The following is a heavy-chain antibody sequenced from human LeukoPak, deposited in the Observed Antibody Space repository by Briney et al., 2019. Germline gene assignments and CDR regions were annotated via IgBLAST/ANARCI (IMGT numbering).Heavy chain of an antibody. CDR3: ARDNGMDSSGWYSRGAFDI. J-gene: IGHJ3*02. Sequence: SETLSLTCGVSGGSISSYYWAWIRQAPGKGLEWIGYIYYAGSTNYNPSLKSRVTISVDTSKNQFSLKLSSVTAADTAVYYCARDNGMDSSGWYSRGAFDIWGQGTMVTVSS. CDR2: IYYAGST. V-gene: IGHV4-59*01. CDR1: GGSISSYY. D-gene: IGHD6-19*01.